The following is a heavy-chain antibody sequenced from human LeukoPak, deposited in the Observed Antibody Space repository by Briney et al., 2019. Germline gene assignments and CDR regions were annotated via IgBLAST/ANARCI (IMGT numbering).Heavy chain of an antibody. CDR3: AILPGYSSSWYEVDY. CDR2: ISGSGGST. V-gene: IGHV3-23*01. J-gene: IGHJ4*02. D-gene: IGHD6-13*01. CDR1: GFTFSSCA. Sequence: GGSLRLSCAASGFTFSSCAMSWVRQAPGKGLEWVSGISGSGGSTYYADSVKGRFTISRDNFKNTLYLQMNSPRAEDTAVYYCAILPGYSSSWYEVDYWGQGTLVTVSS.